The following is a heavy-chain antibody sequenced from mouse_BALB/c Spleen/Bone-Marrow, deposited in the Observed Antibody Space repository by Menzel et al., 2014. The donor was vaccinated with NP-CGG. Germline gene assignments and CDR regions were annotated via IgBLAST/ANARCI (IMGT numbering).Heavy chain of an antibody. Sequence: QVQLQQSGAELARPGASVRMSCKTSGYTFTSYTMHWVKQRPGQGLEWIGYINPNIYYTNNNQKFKDKAALTADRSSSTAYMQLSSLTSEDSAVYYCARSRAGTWAMDYWGQGTSVTVSS. D-gene: IGHD3-3*01. CDR1: GYTFTSYT. J-gene: IGHJ4*01. V-gene: IGHV1-4*01. CDR3: ARSRAGTWAMDY. CDR2: INPNIYYT.